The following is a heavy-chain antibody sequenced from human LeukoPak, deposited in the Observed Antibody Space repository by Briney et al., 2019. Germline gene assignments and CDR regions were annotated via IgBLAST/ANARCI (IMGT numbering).Heavy chain of an antibody. CDR1: GYSISSGYY. D-gene: IGHD2-2*01. CDR2: IEHSGST. CDR3: ARIASSSHDC. Sequence: PSETLSLTCTVSGYSISSGYYWGWIRQPPGKGLEWIGSIEHSGSTFFNPSLKSRVTISVDTSKNQFSLKPSSVTAADSAVYYCARIASSSHDCWGQGTLVTVSS. J-gene: IGHJ4*02. V-gene: IGHV4-38-2*02.